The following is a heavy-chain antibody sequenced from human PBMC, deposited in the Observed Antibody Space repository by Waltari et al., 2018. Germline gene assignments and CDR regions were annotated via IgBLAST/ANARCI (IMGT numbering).Heavy chain of an antibody. J-gene: IGHJ4*02. CDR3: AREYCGGDCRLFDY. CDR2: ANPNGGGT. D-gene: IGHD2-21*02. Sequence: LVQSGAEVMKPGASVRVSCKASRDAVTEHYIHWVRQAPGQGLWGMGWANPNGGGTNYAQRFAGRITVTWDASITTAYMEFSRLTSGDTSVYFCAREYCGGDCRLFDYWGQGTPVTVSS. CDR1: RDAVTEHY. V-gene: IGHV1-2*02.